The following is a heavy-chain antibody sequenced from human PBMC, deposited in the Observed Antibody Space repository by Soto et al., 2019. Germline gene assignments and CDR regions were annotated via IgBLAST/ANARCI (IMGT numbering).Heavy chain of an antibody. CDR2: MSYDGSNK. D-gene: IGHD3-16*01. Sequence: QVQLVESGGGVVQPGRSLRLSCAASGFTFSSYAMHWVRRAPGKGLEWMAVMSYDGSNKYYADSVKGRFTISIDNSKNTLYLQMNSLRPEDTALYYCARDGGAYWGQGTLVIVSS. CDR3: ARDGGAY. CDR1: GFTFSSYA. J-gene: IGHJ4*02. V-gene: IGHV3-30-3*01.